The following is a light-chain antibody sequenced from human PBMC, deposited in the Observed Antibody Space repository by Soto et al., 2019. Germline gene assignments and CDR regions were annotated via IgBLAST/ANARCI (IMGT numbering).Light chain of an antibody. CDR1: QSLVHRDGNTY. CDR3: MQATHFPYV. CDR2: KTS. Sequence: DIVMTQTPLLSPVTLGQPASISCRSTQSLVHRDGNTYLNWLHQRPGQPPRLLIHKTSNRFSGVPDRFSGSGAGTDFTLEISSVEIEDVGLYYCMQATHFPYVFGQGTRLEI. V-gene: IGKV2-24*01. J-gene: IGKJ2*01.